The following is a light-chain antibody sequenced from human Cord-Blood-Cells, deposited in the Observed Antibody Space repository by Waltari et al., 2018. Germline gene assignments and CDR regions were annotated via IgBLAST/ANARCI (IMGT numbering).Light chain of an antibody. Sequence: DIVMTQSPVSLAVSLGERAPITCNSSQSVLYSSNNKNYLAWYQQKPGQPPKLLIYWASTRESGVPDRFSGSGSGTDFTLTISSLQAEDVAVYYCQQYYSTPYTFGQGTKLEIK. CDR3: QQYYSTPYT. V-gene: IGKV4-1*01. CDR2: WAS. J-gene: IGKJ2*01. CDR1: QSVLYSSNNKNY.